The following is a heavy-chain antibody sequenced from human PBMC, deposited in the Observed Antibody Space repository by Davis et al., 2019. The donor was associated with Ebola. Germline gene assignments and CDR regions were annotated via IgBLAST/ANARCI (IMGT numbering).Heavy chain of an antibody. CDR1: GFLFSKYA. CDR3: AKDGIEQLIHTRFDY. V-gene: IGHV3-23*01. Sequence: GESLKISCATSGFLFSKYAMSWVRQAPGKGLEWVAAISGRVGSTFYANSVKGRFTISRDNSKNTLYLQMNNLRAEDTAVYYCAKDGIEQLIHTRFDYWGQGTLVTVSS. CDR2: ISGRVGST. J-gene: IGHJ4*02. D-gene: IGHD1/OR15-1a*01.